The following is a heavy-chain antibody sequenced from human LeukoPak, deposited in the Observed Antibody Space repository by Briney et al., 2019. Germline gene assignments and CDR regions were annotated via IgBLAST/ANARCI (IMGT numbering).Heavy chain of an antibody. CDR1: GFTFSNAW. J-gene: IGHJ4*02. CDR2: IKSKTDGGTT. V-gene: IGHV3-15*01. Sequence: GGSLRLSCAASGFTFSNAWMSWVRQAPGKGLEWVGRIKSKTDGGTTDYAAPVKGRFTISRDDSKNTLYLQMNSLKTEDTAVYYCTTGITMVRGVIHLIDYWGQGTLVIVSS. CDR3: TTGITMVRGVIHLIDY. D-gene: IGHD3-10*01.